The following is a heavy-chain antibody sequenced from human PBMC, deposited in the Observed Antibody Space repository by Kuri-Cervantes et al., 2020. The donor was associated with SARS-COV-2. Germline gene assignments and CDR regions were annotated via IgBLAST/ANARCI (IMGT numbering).Heavy chain of an antibody. Sequence: GESLKISCAASGFTFSSYAMSWVRQAPGKGLEWVSAISGSGGSTYYADSVKGRFTISRDNSKNTLYLQMNSLRAEDTAVYYCAKDQAYYYDSSGYDYWGQGTLVPSPQ. J-gene: IGHJ4*02. CDR3: AKDQAYYYDSSGYDY. CDR1: GFTFSSYA. V-gene: IGHV3-23*01. D-gene: IGHD3-22*01. CDR2: ISGSGGST.